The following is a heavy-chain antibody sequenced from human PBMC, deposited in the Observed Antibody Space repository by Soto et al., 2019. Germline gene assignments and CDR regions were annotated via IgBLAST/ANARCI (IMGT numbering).Heavy chain of an antibody. CDR3: VKDWPGSSCPCMLV. Sequence: GGSLRPSCAASGFTFINYAMTWVRQAPGKGLEWVSSVDDSGDTTYYADSVKGRFTISRDNSKNTVYLQMSSLRGEDTAVYYSVKDWPGSSCPCMLVWGQGTTVNVSS. V-gene: IGHV3-23*01. J-gene: IGHJ6*02. CDR1: GFTFINYA. CDR2: VDDSGDTT. D-gene: IGHD6-13*01.